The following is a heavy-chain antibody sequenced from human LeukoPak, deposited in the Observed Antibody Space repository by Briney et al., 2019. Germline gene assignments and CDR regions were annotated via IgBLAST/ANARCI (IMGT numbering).Heavy chain of an antibody. V-gene: IGHV3-49*04. Sequence: GGSLRLSCTGSGFTFGDYAMNWVRQAPGKGLEWVGFIRSKAYGGTPGYAASVKGRFTISRDDSKSIAYLQMNSLKTEDTAVYYCTRVIVATKDYWGQGTLVTVSS. J-gene: IGHJ4*02. CDR2: IRSKAYGGTP. CDR3: TRVIVATKDY. CDR1: GFTFGDYA. D-gene: IGHD5-12*01.